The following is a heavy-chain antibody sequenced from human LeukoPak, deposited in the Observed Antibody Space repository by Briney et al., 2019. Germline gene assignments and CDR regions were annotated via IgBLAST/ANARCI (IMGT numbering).Heavy chain of an antibody. J-gene: IGHJ3*02. CDR3: VRDLDHNDFWSGYWPDAFDT. V-gene: IGHV3-33*01. CDR2: IWFDGTNE. Sequence: PGGSLRLSCAASGFTFSSYGMHWVRQAPGKGLEWVAVIWFDGTNEYYLESVRGRFIISRDNSRNTLYLQMNRLRAEDTAVYYCVRDLDHNDFWSGYWPDAFDTWGQGTEVFVS. D-gene: IGHD3-3*01. CDR1: GFTFSSYG.